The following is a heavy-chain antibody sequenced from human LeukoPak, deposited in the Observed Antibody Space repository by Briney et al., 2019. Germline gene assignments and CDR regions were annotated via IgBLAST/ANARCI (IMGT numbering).Heavy chain of an antibody. J-gene: IGHJ5*02. V-gene: IGHV4-31*03. CDR1: GGSISSGGYY. CDR2: IYYSGST. D-gene: IGHD3-10*01. CDR3: ARAPVLLWFGELLGFDP. Sequence: SQTLCLTCTVSGGSISSGGYYWSWIRQHPGKDLEWIGYIYYSGSTYYNPSLKSRVTISVDTSKNQFSLKLSSVTAADTAVYYCARAPVLLWFGELLGFDPRGQGTLVTVSS.